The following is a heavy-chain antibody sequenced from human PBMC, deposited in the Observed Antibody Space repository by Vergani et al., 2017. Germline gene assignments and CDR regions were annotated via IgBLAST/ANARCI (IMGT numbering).Heavy chain of an antibody. CDR3: ARRGGYDEGDAFRIGYFDS. CDR1: GDSISRGVYY. J-gene: IGHJ4*02. D-gene: IGHD3-22*01. V-gene: IGHV4-31*03. Sequence: QVQLQESGPGLVKPSQTLSLTCSVSGDSISRGVYYWNWIRQHPGKGLEWIGYIYSTGSTHHNPSLRRRINISVDTSKKQFSLKLNSVTAADTAMYYCARRGGYDEGDAFRIGYFDSWGPGILVTVSS. CDR2: IYSTGST.